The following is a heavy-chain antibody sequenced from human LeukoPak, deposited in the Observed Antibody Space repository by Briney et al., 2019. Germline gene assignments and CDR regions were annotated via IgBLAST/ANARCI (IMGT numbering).Heavy chain of an antibody. V-gene: IGHV3-48*03. Sequence: GGSLRLSCAASGFSFRDYEMNWVRQAPGKGLDWVSYISITSNTIHYADSVKGRFTISRDNTKNSLYLQMTRLRAEDTAVYYCARRWGTTFDIWGQGTMVTVSS. D-gene: IGHD3-16*01. CDR1: GFSFRDYE. CDR3: ARRWGTTFDI. CDR2: ISITSNTI. J-gene: IGHJ3*02.